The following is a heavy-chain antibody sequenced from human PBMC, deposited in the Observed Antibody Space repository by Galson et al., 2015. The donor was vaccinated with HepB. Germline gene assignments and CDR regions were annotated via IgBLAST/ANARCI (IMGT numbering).Heavy chain of an antibody. CDR2: IKSKTDGGTT. Sequence: SLRLSCAASGFTFSNAWISWVRQAPGKGLEWVGRIKSKTDGGTTDYAAPVKGRFTISRDDSKNTLYLQMNSLKTEDTAVYYCTTGSDFWSGYSFDYWGQGTLVTVSS. CDR3: TTGSDFWSGYSFDY. J-gene: IGHJ4*02. D-gene: IGHD3-3*01. CDR1: GFTFSNAW. V-gene: IGHV3-15*01.